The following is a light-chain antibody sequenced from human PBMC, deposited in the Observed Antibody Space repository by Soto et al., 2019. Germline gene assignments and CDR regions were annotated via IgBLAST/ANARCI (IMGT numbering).Light chain of an antibody. J-gene: IGKJ1*01. Sequence: EIVMTQSPDTLSVSPGDRATLSCRASQTVSTNLAWYQQKPGQAPRLLIYGASTMATGGPDRFSGSGSRTQFTLTISSLQSEDFAVYYCQQYNSWRPLTFGQGTKVEIK. CDR2: GAS. CDR3: QQYNSWRPLT. V-gene: IGKV3-15*01. CDR1: QTVSTN.